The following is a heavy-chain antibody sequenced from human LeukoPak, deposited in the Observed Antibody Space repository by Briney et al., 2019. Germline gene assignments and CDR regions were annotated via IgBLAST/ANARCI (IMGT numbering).Heavy chain of an antibody. CDR1: GFTFSSYA. D-gene: IGHD6-19*01. CDR2: ISYDGSNK. V-gene: IGHV3-30-3*01. Sequence: GGSLRLSCAASGFTFSSYAMHWVRQAPGKGLEWVAVISYDGSNKYYADSVKGRFTISRDNSKNTLYLQMNSLRAEDTALYYCARPYSSGWYGDFDYSGQGTLVTVSS. CDR3: ARPYSSGWYGDFDY. J-gene: IGHJ4*02.